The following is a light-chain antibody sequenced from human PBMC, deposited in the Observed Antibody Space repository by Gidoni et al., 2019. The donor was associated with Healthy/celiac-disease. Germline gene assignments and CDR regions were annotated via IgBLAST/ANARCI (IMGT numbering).Light chain of an antibody. J-gene: IGKJ1*01. CDR2: DAS. CDR3: QQRIPSPP. CDR1: QCVSSY. Sequence: ETVLTESPATLALYQGERATLSCRASQCVSSYLAWYQQKPGQAPRLLIYDASNRATGIPARFSVFVSGTDFTLTISSLEPSYLAVYSCQQRIPSPPFGPGTRV. V-gene: IGKV3-11*01.